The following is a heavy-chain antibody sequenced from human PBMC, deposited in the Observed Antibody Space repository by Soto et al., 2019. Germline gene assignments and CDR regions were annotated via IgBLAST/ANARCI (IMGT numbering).Heavy chain of an antibody. CDR1: GESISSSSYY. J-gene: IGHJ4*02. Sequence: PSETLSLTCIVSGESISSSSYYWGWIRRPPGKGLEWIGSIYYSGRTYYNPSFKSRVTISIDTSKNQFSLKLSSVTATDTAVYYCARQRTTVVTQAYFDHWGQGALVTVPQ. CDR3: ARQRTTVVTQAYFDH. D-gene: IGHD2-21*02. V-gene: IGHV4-39*01. CDR2: IYYSGRT.